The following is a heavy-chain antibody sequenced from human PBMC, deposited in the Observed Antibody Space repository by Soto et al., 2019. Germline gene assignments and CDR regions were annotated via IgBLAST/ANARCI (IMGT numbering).Heavy chain of an antibody. D-gene: IGHD5-12*01. J-gene: IGHJ6*02. CDR3: ARGGSPKRAYYYYGMDV. CDR1: GYTFTGYY. Sequence: ASVKVSCKASGYTFTGYYMHWVRQAPGQRLEWMGWINAGNGNTKYSQKFQGRVTITRDTSASTAYMELSSLRSEDTAVYYCARGGSPKRAYYYYGMDVWGQGTTVTVSS. V-gene: IGHV1-3*01. CDR2: INAGNGNT.